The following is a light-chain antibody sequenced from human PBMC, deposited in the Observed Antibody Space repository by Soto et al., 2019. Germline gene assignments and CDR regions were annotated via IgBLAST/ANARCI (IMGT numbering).Light chain of an antibody. J-gene: IGLJ3*02. Sequence: QSALTQPPSASGSPGQSFTISCTETISDVGGYKYVSWYQQHPGKAPKLMIYEVSKRPSGVPDRFSGSKSGNTASLTVSGLQAEDEADYYCSSYAGSNNWVFGGGTQLTVL. CDR2: EVS. CDR1: ISDVGGYKY. CDR3: SSYAGSNNWV. V-gene: IGLV2-8*01.